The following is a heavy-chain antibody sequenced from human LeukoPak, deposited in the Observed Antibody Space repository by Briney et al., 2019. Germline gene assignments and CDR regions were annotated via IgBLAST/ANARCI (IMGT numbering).Heavy chain of an antibody. V-gene: IGHV3-48*01. CDR2: ISSSSNTI. CDR3: ARDQWLDY. D-gene: IGHD6-19*01. J-gene: IGHJ4*02. Sequence: GGSLRLSCAASGFTFSGYIMNWVRQAPGKGLEWVSFISSSSNTIYYADSVKGRFAVSRDNAKNSLYLQMNSLRAEDTAVYYCARDQWLDYWGQGTLVTVSS. CDR1: GFTFSGYI.